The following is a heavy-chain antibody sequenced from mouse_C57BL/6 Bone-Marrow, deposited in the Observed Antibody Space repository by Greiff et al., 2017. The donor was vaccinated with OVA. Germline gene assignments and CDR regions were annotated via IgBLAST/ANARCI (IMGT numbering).Heavy chain of an antibody. J-gene: IGHJ3*01. D-gene: IGHD2-4*01. CDR1: GYTFTSYW. CDR3: ARRGDDYGTWCAY. Sequence: QVQLKQPGAELVKPGASVKLSCKASGYTFTSYWMHWVKQRPGQGLEWIGMIHPNSGSTNYNEKFKSKATLTVDKSSSTAYMQLSSLTSEDSAVYYCARRGDDYGTWCAYWGQGTLVTVSA. CDR2: IHPNSGST. V-gene: IGHV1-64*01.